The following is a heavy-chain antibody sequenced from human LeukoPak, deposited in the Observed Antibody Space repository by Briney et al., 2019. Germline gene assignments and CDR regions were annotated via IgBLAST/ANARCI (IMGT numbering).Heavy chain of an antibody. V-gene: IGHV6-1*01. J-gene: IGHJ2*01. CDR1: GDNVSSNSAT. CDR2: TYNRSKWYS. CDR3: ASVDEGLTSWYFDL. Sequence: SQTLSLTCAISGDNVSSNSATWSWIRQSPSRGLEWLGRTYNRSKWYSDYAVSVRSRLTINPDTSKNQFSLKLSSVTAADTAVYYCASVDEGLTSWYFDLWGRGTLVTVSS. D-gene: IGHD1/OR15-1a*01.